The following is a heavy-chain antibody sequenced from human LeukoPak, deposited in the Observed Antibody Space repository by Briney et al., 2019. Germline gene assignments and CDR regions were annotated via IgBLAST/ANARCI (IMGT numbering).Heavy chain of an antibody. D-gene: IGHD1-26*01. Sequence: PGGSLRLSCAASGFTFSSYAMSWVRQAPGKGLEWVSAISGSGGSTYYADSVKGRFTISRDNSKNTLYLQMNSLRAEDTAVYYCAKDEDSGSYLEGSNFDYWGQGTLVTVSS. CDR2: ISGSGGST. V-gene: IGHV3-23*01. J-gene: IGHJ4*02. CDR1: GFTFSSYA. CDR3: AKDEDSGSYLEGSNFDY.